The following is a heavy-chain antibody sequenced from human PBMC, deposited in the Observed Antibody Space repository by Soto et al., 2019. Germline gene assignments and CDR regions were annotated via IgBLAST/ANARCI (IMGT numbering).Heavy chain of an antibody. J-gene: IGHJ4*02. Sequence: GGSLRLSCAASGIDFRNTWIHWVRQVPGKGLVWVSRINSDGTSIIYADFVKGRFTFSRDNAKNKVYLQMSSLRVEDTAVYYCAKDWYQTIDHWAQGTPVTVSS. V-gene: IGHV3-74*01. CDR2: INSDGTSI. D-gene: IGHD1-1*01. CDR1: GIDFRNTW. CDR3: AKDWYQTIDH.